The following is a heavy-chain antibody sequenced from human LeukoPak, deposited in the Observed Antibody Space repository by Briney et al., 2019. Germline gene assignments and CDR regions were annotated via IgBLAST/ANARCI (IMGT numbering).Heavy chain of an antibody. Sequence: ASVSVSCKASGYTFTGSYMHWVRQAPGQGFEWIGWISPASGATKYAQNFQGRVTLTTDTSITTAYMELSSLTSDDTASYYCLNEHGGWGQGTPVTVSS. CDR1: GYTFTGSY. CDR3: LNEHGG. V-gene: IGHV1-2*02. CDR2: ISPASGAT. J-gene: IGHJ4*02. D-gene: IGHD1-1*01.